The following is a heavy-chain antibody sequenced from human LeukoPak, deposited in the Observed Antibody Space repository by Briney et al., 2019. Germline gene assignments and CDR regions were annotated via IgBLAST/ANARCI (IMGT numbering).Heavy chain of an antibody. D-gene: IGHD4-11*01. CDR2: IKQDGSEK. V-gene: IGHV3-7*01. Sequence: GGSLRLSCAVSGFTFSNAWMSWVRQAPGKGLEWVANIKQDGSEKYYVDSVKGRFTISRDNAKNSLYLQMNSLRAEDTAVYYCARDKSNYYFDYWGQGTLVTVSS. CDR1: GFTFSNAW. CDR3: ARDKSNYYFDY. J-gene: IGHJ4*02.